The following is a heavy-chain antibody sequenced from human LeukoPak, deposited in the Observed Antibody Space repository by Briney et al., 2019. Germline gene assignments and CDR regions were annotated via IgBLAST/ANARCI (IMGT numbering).Heavy chain of an antibody. J-gene: IGHJ4*02. Sequence: ASVKVSCKASGYTFTSYDINWVRQATGQGLEWMGWMNPNSGNTGYAQKFQGRVTMTRNTSISTAYMELSSPRSEDTAVYYCALDIVVVPTQPGDYWGQGTLVTVSS. V-gene: IGHV1-8*01. CDR2: MNPNSGNT. CDR3: ALDIVVVPTQPGDY. D-gene: IGHD2-2*01. CDR1: GYTFTSYD.